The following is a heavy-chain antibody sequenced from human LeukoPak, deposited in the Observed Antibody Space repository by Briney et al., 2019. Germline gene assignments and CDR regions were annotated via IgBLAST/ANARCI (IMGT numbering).Heavy chain of an antibody. CDR1: GGSFSGYY. CDR2: INHSGSS. CDR3: ARHGVELLWFGEYYYGMDV. J-gene: IGHJ6*02. V-gene: IGHV4-34*01. D-gene: IGHD3-10*01. Sequence: SETRSLTCAVYGGSFSGYYWSWIRQPPGKGLEWIGEINHSGSSNYNPSLKSRVTISVDTSKNQFSLKLYSLTAADTAVYYCARHGVELLWFGEYYYGMDVWGQGTTVTVSS.